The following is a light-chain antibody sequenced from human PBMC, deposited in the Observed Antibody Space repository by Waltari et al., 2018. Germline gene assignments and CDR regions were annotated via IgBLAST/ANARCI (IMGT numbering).Light chain of an antibody. J-gene: IGLJ2*01. CDR3: HAAADNNWF. V-gene: IGLV3-27*01. CDR2: KDT. Sequence: YDLTQPFSVSVSPGQTATITCSGGVLAETYVRWFQQKPGQAPTLILYKDTERPSGIPGRFSGSSSGSTVTLTIRGALLEDEADCHCHAAADNNWFFGGGTKLTVL. CDR1: VLAETY.